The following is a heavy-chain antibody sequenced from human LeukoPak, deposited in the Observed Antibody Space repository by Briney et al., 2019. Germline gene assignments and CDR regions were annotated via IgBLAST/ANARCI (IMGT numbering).Heavy chain of an antibody. CDR2: IWYDGSNK. CDR3: AKDRPSSWRTYTYYFDY. Sequence: GRSLRLSCAASGFTFSSYGMHWVRQAPGKGLEWVAVIWYDGSNKYYADSVKGRFTISRDNSKNTLYLQMNSLRAEDTAVYYCAKDRPSSWRTYTYYFDYWGQGTLVTVSS. V-gene: IGHV3-33*06. CDR1: GFTFSSYG. J-gene: IGHJ4*02. D-gene: IGHD6-13*01.